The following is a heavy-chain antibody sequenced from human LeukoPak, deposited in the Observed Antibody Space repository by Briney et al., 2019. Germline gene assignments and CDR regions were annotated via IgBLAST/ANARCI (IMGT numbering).Heavy chain of an antibody. J-gene: IGHJ4*02. CDR2: IREDGSEA. Sequence: GGSLRLSCAAAGFTFSRYWMSWVRQATGKGLECVAKIREDGSEAHYVDSVKGRFTISRDNAKESLYLQMNSLRAEDTAVYYCARDYTGGWNDYWGQGIRVTVSS. D-gene: IGHD7-27*01. CDR1: GFTFSRYW. V-gene: IGHV3-7*01. CDR3: ARDYTGGWNDY.